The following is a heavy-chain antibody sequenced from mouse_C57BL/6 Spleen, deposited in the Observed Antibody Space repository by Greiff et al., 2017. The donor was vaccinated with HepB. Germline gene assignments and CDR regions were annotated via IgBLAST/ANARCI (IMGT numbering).Heavy chain of an antibody. CDR1: GYTFTDYE. Sequence: QVQLQQSGAELVRPGASVTLSCKASGYTFTDYEMHWVKQTPVHGLEWIGAIDPETGGTAYNQKFKGKAILTADKSSSTAYMELRSLTSEDSAVYYCTRIRRHYAMDYWGQGTSVTVSS. J-gene: IGHJ4*01. V-gene: IGHV1-15*01. CDR2: IDPETGGT. CDR3: TRIRRHYAMDY.